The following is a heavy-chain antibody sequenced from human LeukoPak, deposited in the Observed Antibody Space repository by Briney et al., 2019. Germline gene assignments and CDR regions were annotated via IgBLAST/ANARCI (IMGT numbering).Heavy chain of an antibody. CDR2: IGTAGDT. V-gene: IGHV3-13*01. CDR3: AELGVTMIGGV. J-gene: IGHJ6*04. D-gene: IGHD3-10*02. CDR1: GFTFSSYD. Sequence: GGSLRLSCAASGFTFSSYDMHWVRQATGKGLEWVSAIGTAGDTYYPGSVKGRFTISRENAKNSLYLQMNSLRAGDTAVYYCAELGVTMIGGVWGKGTTVTISP.